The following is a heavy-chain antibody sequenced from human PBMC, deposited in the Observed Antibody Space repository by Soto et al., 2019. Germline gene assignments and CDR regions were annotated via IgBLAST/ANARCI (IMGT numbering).Heavy chain of an antibody. CDR3: AKALGELSPESYDN. CDR2: ISYDGSNQ. J-gene: IGHJ4*02. Sequence: VRSLRLSCASAGFTLSCARLPWVRQAPGKGLEWVTIISYDGSNQYYADSVKGRFTISRDNSKNTLYLQMNSLRLEDTGVYYCAKALGELSPESYDNWGQGP. CDR1: GFTLSCAR. V-gene: IGHV3-30*18. D-gene: IGHD3-16*02.